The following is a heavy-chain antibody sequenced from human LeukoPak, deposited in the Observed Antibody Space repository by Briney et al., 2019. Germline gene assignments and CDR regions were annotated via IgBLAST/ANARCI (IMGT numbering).Heavy chain of an antibody. Sequence: GASVKVSCKASGYTFTSYDINWVRQATGQGLEWMGWMNPNSGNTGYAQKFQGRVTITRNTSISTAYMELSSLRSEDTAVYYCARELGYCSSTSCYTYYYYMDVWGKGTTVTVSS. CDR1: GYTFTSYD. J-gene: IGHJ6*03. CDR3: ARELGYCSSTSCYTYYYYMDV. CDR2: MNPNSGNT. V-gene: IGHV1-8*03. D-gene: IGHD2-2*02.